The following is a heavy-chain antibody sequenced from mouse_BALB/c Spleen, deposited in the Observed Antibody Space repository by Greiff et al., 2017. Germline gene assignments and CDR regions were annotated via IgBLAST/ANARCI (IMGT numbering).Heavy chain of an antibody. CDR1: GFTFTDYY. D-gene: IGHD2-2*01. Sequence: EVQGVESGGGLVQPGGSLRLSCATSGFTFTDYYMSWVRQPPGKALEWLGFIRNKANGYTTEYSASVKGRFTISRDNSQSILYLQMNTLRADDSATYYCARDERLRRAMDYWGQGTSVTVSS. V-gene: IGHV7-3*02. J-gene: IGHJ4*01. CDR3: ARDERLRRAMDY. CDR2: IRNKANGYTT.